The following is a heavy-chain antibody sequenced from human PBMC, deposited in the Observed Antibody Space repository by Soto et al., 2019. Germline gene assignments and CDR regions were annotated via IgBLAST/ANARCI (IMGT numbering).Heavy chain of an antibody. CDR1: GGSFSGYY. CDR2: INHSGST. J-gene: IGHJ4*02. Sequence: QVQLQQWGAGLLKPSETLSLTCAVYGGSFSGYYWSWIRQPPGKGLEWIGEINHSGSTNYNPSLKRRVTISVDTSKNQFSLKLSSVTAADTAVYYCARAWYRVVPAATIDYWGQGTLVTVSS. D-gene: IGHD2-2*01. V-gene: IGHV4-34*01. CDR3: ARAWYRVVPAATIDY.